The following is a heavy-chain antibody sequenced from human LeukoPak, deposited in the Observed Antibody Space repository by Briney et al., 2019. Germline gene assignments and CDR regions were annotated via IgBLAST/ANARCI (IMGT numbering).Heavy chain of an antibody. CDR3: ARDGDGYNGVDY. D-gene: IGHD5-24*01. CDR2: IYSSGAA. J-gene: IGHJ4*02. V-gene: IGHV3-66*01. CDR1: GFTVSRKY. Sequence: GGSLRLSCAASGFTVSRKYMSWVRQAPGKGLEWVSVIYSSGAAYYADSVKGRFTISRDNSKNTVCLQVNSLRAEDTAVYYCARDGDGYNGVDYWGQGTLVTVSS.